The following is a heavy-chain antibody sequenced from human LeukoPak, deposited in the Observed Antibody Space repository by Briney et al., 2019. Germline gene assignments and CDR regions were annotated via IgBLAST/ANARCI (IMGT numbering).Heavy chain of an antibody. CDR3: ARSPTSGSYYGY. CDR1: GYTFTSYD. D-gene: IGHD1-26*01. V-gene: IGHV1-8*01. CDR2: MNPNSGNT. Sequence: ASVKVSCKASGYTFTSYDINWVRQATGQGLEWMGWMNPNSGNTGYAQKFQGRVTMTRNTSISTAYMELSSLRSEDTAVYYCARSPTSGSYYGYWGQGTLVTVSS. J-gene: IGHJ4*02.